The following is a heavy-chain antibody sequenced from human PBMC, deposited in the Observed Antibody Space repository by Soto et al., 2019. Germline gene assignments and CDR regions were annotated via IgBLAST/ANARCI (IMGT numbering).Heavy chain of an antibody. CDR3: VRARHHAMDV. J-gene: IGHJ6*02. V-gene: IGHV1-46*01. CDR2: INPSGGILNPNGGST. Sequence: QAQLVQSGAEVKEPGASVKVSCKASGYTFIYDLMHWVRQSPGRGLEWMGIINPSGGILNPNGGSTASAQKFQGRVTRTKATPTITVYMAPSGLRLENTPIYYCVRARHHAMDVWGQRTTATVSS. CDR1: GYTFIYDL.